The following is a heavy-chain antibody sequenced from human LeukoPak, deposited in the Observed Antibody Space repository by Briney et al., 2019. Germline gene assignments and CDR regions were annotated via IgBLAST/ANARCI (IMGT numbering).Heavy chain of an antibody. V-gene: IGHV3-23*01. D-gene: IGHD6-6*01. CDR1: GFTFSKYA. CDR3: ATFLAVIAARDSLYFQH. CDR2: VSGSGGVT. Sequence: PGGSLRLSCGASGFTFSKYAMSWVRQAPGKGLEWVSGVSGSGGVTYYADSVKGRFTISRDNSKNTLHLQMNSLRAEDTAVYYCATFLAVIAARDSLYFQHWGQGILVSVPS. J-gene: IGHJ1*01.